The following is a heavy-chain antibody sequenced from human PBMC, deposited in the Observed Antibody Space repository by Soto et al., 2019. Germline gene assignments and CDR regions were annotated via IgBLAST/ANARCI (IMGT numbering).Heavy chain of an antibody. CDR1: GFTFSSYS. CDR3: TTDPVTMIVVVPSSG. Sequence: GGSLRLSCAASGFTFSSYSMNWVRQAPGKGLEWVGRIKSKTDGGTTDYAAPVKGRFAISRDDSKNTLYLQMNSLKTEDTAVYYCTTDPVTMIVVVPSSGWGQGTLVTVSS. J-gene: IGHJ4*02. D-gene: IGHD3-22*01. V-gene: IGHV3-15*07. CDR2: IKSKTDGGTT.